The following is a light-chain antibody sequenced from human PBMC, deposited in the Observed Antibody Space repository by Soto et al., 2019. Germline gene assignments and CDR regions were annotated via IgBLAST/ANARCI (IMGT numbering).Light chain of an antibody. V-gene: IGKV2-28*01. CDR2: AAS. CDR1: QSLLHSNGYNY. Sequence: DIVLTPSPLSLPVTPGEPASISCRSSQSLLHSNGYNYLDWYLQKPGQSPQRLIYAASTLYGGVPSRFSGSGSGTEFTFSITSLQPEDFGTYYCQQCYMGWTFGQGTKVDIK. CDR3: QQCYMGWT. J-gene: IGKJ1*01.